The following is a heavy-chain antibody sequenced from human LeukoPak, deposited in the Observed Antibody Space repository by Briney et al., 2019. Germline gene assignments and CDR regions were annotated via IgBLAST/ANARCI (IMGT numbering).Heavy chain of an antibody. CDR1: NGSFDGYY. CDR3: ARECPYYGSDTYYKYSYYYVDV. V-gene: IGHV4-34*01. D-gene: IGHD3-10*01. CDR2: VNHRGST. J-gene: IGHJ6*03. Sequence: SETLSLTCAVYNGSFDGYYWTWIRQAPGKELEWIGEVNHRGSTNYTPSLKSRVSLSIDTSKNQFSLKLSSVTAADTAVYYCARECPYYGSDTYYKYSYYYVDVWGKGTAVTVSS.